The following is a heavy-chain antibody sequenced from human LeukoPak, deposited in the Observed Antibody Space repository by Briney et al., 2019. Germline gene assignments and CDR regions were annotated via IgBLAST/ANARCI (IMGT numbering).Heavy chain of an antibody. Sequence: PSETLSLTCAVYGGSFSGYYWSWIRQPPGKGLEWIGEINHSGSTNYNPSLKSRVTISVDTSKNQFSLKLSSGTTADTAVYYCARVKGSSSHYGMDVWGQGTTVTVSS. J-gene: IGHJ6*02. D-gene: IGHD6-13*01. V-gene: IGHV4-34*01. CDR1: GGSFSGYY. CDR3: ARVKGSSSHYGMDV. CDR2: INHSGST.